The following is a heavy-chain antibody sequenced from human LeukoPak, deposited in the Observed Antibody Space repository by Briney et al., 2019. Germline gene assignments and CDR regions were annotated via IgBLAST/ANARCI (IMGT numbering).Heavy chain of an antibody. D-gene: IGHD6-19*01. V-gene: IGHV1-46*01. J-gene: IGHJ4*02. CDR1: GYTFTSYY. CDR3: AREDVAVDFGD. CDR2: INPSGGST. Sequence: ASVKASCKASGYTFTSYYMHWVRQAPGQGLEWMGIINPSGGSTSYAQKFQGRVTMTRDTSTSTVYMELSSLRSEDTAVYYCAREDVAVDFGDWGQGTLVTVSS.